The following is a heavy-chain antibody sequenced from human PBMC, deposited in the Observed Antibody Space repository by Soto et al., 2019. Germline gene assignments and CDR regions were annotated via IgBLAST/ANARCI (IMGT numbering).Heavy chain of an antibody. V-gene: IGHV3-33*01. Sequence: GGSLRLSCAASGFTFSSYGMHWVRQAPGKGLEWVAVIWYDGSNKYYADSVKGRFTISRDNSKNTLYLQMNSLRAEDTAVYYCARDTHYAVDSDYYYYGMDVWGQGTTVTVSS. CDR1: GFTFSSYG. D-gene: IGHD2-2*01. CDR2: IWYDGSNK. J-gene: IGHJ6*02. CDR3: ARDTHYAVDSDYYYYGMDV.